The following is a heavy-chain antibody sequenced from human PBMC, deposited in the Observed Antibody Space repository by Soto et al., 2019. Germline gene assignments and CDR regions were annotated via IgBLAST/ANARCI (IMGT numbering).Heavy chain of an antibody. CDR3: AKSQEIGTHVFDS. CDR1: GFTFSGFD. D-gene: IGHD2-8*01. CDR2: IGTACDT. V-gene: IGHV3-13*01. Sequence: EVQLVESGGNWVQPGGSPRLSCDASGFTFSGFDMHWVRQPPGKGLEWGSSIGTACDTYYAVSVKGRFTISRDNAKNSLALQMNSLRAGDMAVYFCAKSQEIGTHVFDSWGQGTQVTVSS. J-gene: IGHJ4*02.